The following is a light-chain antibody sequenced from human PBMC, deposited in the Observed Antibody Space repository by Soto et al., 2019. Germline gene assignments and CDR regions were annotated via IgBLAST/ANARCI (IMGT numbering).Light chain of an antibody. Sequence: EIVMTQSPATLSVSPGEGATLSCWASQSVGGNLAWYQQKPGRAPRLLIYGASTRATGIPARFSGSGSGTEFTLTISSLQSEDFAVYYCQQYNKWPLTFGGGTKVEIK. CDR2: GAS. CDR3: QQYNKWPLT. CDR1: QSVGGN. J-gene: IGKJ4*01. V-gene: IGKV3-15*01.